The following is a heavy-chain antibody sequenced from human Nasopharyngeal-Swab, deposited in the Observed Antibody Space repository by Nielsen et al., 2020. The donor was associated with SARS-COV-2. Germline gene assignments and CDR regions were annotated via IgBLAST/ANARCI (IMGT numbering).Heavy chain of an antibody. CDR3: ARDSPQIVRATTFDY. CDR1: GFTFSSCS. CDR2: ISSRSSNI. D-gene: IGHD1-26*01. Sequence: GESLKISCAASGFTFSSCSMNWVRQAQGKGLEWVSYISSRSSNIYYADSVKGRFTISRDNSKNTLYLQMNSLRAEDTAVYYCARDSPQIVRATTFDYWGQGTLVTVSS. J-gene: IGHJ4*02. V-gene: IGHV3-48*01.